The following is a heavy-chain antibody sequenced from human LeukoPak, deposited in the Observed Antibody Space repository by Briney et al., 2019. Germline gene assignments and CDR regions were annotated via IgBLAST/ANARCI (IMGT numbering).Heavy chain of an antibody. CDR2: ISYDGYNK. J-gene: IGHJ4*02. D-gene: IGHD2-2*01. Sequence: PGGSLRLSCAASGFTFSSYAMHWVRQAPGKGLEWVAVISYDGYNKYYEDSVRGRFTISRDNAKNTLYLQMNSLRADDTAVYFCARDRPQLPTRFDYWGQGTLVTVSS. CDR3: ARDRPQLPTRFDY. CDR1: GFTFSSYA. V-gene: IGHV3-30-3*01.